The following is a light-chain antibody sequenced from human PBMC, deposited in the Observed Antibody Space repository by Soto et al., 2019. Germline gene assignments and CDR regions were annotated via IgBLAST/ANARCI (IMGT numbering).Light chain of an antibody. CDR2: EGS. CDR1: SSDLGSYNL. J-gene: IGLJ3*02. Sequence: QSALTQPASVSGSPGQSITISCTGTSSDLGSYNLVSWYQQHPGKAPRVMIYEGSKRPSGVSNRFSGSKSDNTASLTISGLQAEDEADYYCCSYAVSSTWVFGGGTKVTVL. CDR3: CSYAVSSTWV. V-gene: IGLV2-23*01.